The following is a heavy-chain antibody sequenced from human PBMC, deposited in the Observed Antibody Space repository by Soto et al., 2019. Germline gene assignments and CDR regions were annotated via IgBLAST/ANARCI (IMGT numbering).Heavy chain of an antibody. D-gene: IGHD3-10*01. CDR1: GFSLSTSGVG. Sequence: QITLKESGPTLVKPTQTLTLTCTFSGFSLSTSGVGVGWIRQPPGKALEWLALIYWDDEKRYSPSLMSRLTITKDTSKTEVVLTMTDMDPVDTATYYCAHRAYGSGIEYFDYWGQGTLVTGSS. CDR3: AHRAYGSGIEYFDY. CDR2: IYWDDEK. V-gene: IGHV2-5*02. J-gene: IGHJ4*02.